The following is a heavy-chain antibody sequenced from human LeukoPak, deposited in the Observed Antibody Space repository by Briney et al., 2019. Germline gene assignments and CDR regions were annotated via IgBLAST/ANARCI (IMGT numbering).Heavy chain of an antibody. Sequence: SETLSLTCTVSGGSITSRSYYWGWIRQPPGKGLEWIGNIYYSGSTYYNPSLKSRVTISVDTSKNQFSLKLSSVAAADTAVYYCARDFGGTRELLLWGQGTLVTVSS. V-gene: IGHV4-39*07. J-gene: IGHJ4*02. CDR1: GGSITSRSYY. CDR2: IYYSGST. D-gene: IGHD1-26*01. CDR3: ARDFGGTRELLL.